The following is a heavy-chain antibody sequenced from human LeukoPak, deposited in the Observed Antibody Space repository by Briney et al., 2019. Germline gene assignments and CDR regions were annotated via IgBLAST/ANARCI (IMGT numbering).Heavy chain of an antibody. J-gene: IGHJ3*02. V-gene: IGHV3-53*01. Sequence: GGSLRLSCAASGFTVSSNYMSWVRQAPGKGLEWVSVIYSDGSTYYADSVKGRFTISRDNSKNTLYLQMNSLRAEDTAVYYCARGYYDYAFDIWGQGTMVTVSS. D-gene: IGHD3-22*01. CDR1: GFTVSSNY. CDR3: ARGYYDYAFDI. CDR2: IYSDGST.